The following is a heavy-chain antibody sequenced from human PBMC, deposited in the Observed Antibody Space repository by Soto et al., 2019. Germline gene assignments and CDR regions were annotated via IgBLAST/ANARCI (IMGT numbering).Heavy chain of an antibody. J-gene: IGHJ6*03. CDR2: IWYDGSNK. V-gene: IGHV3-33*01. CDR3: AREDGKQLWFRDYYYYMDV. Sequence: QVQLVESGGGVVQPGRSLRLSCAASGFTFSSYGMHWVRQAPGKGLEWVAVIWYDGSNKYYADSVKGRFTIPRDNSKNTLYLQMNSLRAEDTAVYYCAREDGKQLWFRDYYYYMDVWGKGTTVTVSS. D-gene: IGHD5-18*01. CDR1: GFTFSSYG.